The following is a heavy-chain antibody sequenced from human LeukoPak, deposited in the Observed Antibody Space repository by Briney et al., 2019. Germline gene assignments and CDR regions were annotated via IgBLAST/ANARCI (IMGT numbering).Heavy chain of an antibody. CDR1: GFTFSSYA. Sequence: QSGGSLRLSCAAYGFTFSSYAMAWVRPAPGKGLEWVAVISYDGSNKYYADSVKCRFTISRDNSENTLYLQMSSLRAEDTAVYYCARDRTAGVVISADYMDVWRKGTTVTVSS. V-gene: IGHV3-30*04. CDR3: ARDRTAGVVISADYMDV. J-gene: IGHJ6*03. CDR2: ISYDGSNK. D-gene: IGHD3-3*01.